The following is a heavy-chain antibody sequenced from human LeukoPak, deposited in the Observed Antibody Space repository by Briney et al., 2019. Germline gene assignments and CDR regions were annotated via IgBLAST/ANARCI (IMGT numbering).Heavy chain of an antibody. V-gene: IGHV4-34*01. CDR2: INHSGST. J-gene: IGHJ4*02. D-gene: IGHD3-10*01. CDR1: GGSFSGYY. Sequence: SETLSLTCAVYGGSFSGYYWSWIRQPPGEGLEWIGEINHSGSTNYNPSLKSRVTISVDTSKNQFSLKLSSVTAADTAVYYCARQRPYYYGSGSYSDYWGQGILVTVSS. CDR3: ARQRPYYYGSGSYSDY.